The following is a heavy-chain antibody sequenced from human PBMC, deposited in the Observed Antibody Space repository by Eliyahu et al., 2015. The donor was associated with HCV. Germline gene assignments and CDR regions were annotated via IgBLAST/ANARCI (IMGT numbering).Heavy chain of an antibody. J-gene: IGHJ5*02. CDR1: GYSISSGYY. CDR2: IYHSGST. D-gene: IGHD6-19*01. V-gene: IGHV4-38-2*01. Sequence: QVQLQESGPGLVKPSETLSLXCAVSGYSISSGYYWGWIRQPPGKGLEWIGSIYHSGSTYYNPSLKSRVTISVDTSKNQFSLKLSSVTAADTAVYYCVRQWLVRYNWFDPWGQGTLVTVSS. CDR3: VRQWLVRYNWFDP.